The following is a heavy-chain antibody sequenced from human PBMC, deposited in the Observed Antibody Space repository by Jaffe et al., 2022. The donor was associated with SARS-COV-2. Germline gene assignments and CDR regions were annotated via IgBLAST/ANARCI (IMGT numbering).Heavy chain of an antibody. CDR2: LSHLGDV. Sequence: QVRLWESGPGLVKPSETLSLTCVVSGYSISSSQFWGWIRQPPGKGPEWIGSLSHLGDVYHNPSFKGRLSMSMDTSRNQFSLKLSSATASDTAMYYCARAVDRIGVALFDLWGQGTLVTVSS. J-gene: IGHJ4*02. V-gene: IGHV4-38-2*01. CDR1: GYSISSSQF. CDR3: ARAVDRIGVALFDL. D-gene: IGHD6-19*01.